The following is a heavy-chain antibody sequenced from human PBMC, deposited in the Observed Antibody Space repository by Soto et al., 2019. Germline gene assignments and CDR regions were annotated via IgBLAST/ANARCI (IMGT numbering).Heavy chain of an antibody. J-gene: IGHJ4*02. CDR3: ARDSGDTTLRQWGRSFHY. D-gene: IGHD1-1*01. CDR1: GFTFTNFY. Sequence: GASVKVSCKASGFTFTNFYIHWVRQAPGQGLEWMGLINPSGGGTFYAQKFQGRVTVTRDTSTGTVYMELSNLRSEDTAVYFCARDSGDTTLRQWGRSFHYWGQGTLVTAPQ. CDR2: INPSGGGT. V-gene: IGHV1-46*01.